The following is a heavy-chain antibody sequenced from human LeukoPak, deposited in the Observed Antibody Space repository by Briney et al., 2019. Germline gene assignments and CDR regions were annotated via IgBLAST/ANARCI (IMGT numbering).Heavy chain of an antibody. V-gene: IGHV3-7*01. Sequence: PGGSLRLSCVASGFTFSSYWMGWVRQAPGKGLEWVANMKQDGSAKHYADSVKGRFSISRDNSKNSVYLQMDSLRAEDTAVYYCARDNVGALDYWGHGILVTVSS. CDR2: MKQDGSAK. CDR3: ARDNVGALDY. CDR1: GFTFSSYW. D-gene: IGHD1-26*01. J-gene: IGHJ4*01.